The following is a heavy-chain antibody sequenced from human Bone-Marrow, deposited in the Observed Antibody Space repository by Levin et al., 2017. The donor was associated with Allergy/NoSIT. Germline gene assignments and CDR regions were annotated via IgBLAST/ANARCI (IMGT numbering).Heavy chain of an antibody. CDR2: IYPGDSDP. CDR3: ARYLIYGDYGALGWYFDL. J-gene: IGHJ2*01. D-gene: IGHD4-17*01. Sequence: ASVKVSCQGSGYSFNNYYIGWVRQMPGKGLDWMGIIYPGDSDPRYSPSFQGQVTISVDKSISTAYLQWNSLKASDTAIYYCARYLIYGDYGALGWYFDLWGRGTLVTVSS. V-gene: IGHV5-51*01. CDR1: GYSFNNYY.